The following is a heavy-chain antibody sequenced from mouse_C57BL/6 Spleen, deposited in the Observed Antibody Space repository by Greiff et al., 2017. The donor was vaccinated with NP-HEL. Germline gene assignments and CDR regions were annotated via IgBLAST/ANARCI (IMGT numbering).Heavy chain of an antibody. Sequence: QVQLKQSGAELARPGASVKLSCKASGYTFTSYGISWVKQRTGQGLEWIGEIYPRSGNTYYNEKFKGKATLTADKSSSTAYMELRSLTSEDSAVYFCARMGLRAWFAYWGQGTLVTVSA. CDR2: IYPRSGNT. CDR1: GYTFTSYG. CDR3: ARMGLRAWFAY. J-gene: IGHJ3*01. V-gene: IGHV1-81*01. D-gene: IGHD3-1*01.